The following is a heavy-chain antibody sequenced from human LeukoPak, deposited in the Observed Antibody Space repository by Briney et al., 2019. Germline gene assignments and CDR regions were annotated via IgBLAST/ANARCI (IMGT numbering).Heavy chain of an antibody. Sequence: GRSLRLSCAASGFMFSSFAMNWVRQAPGKGLEWVSYISASGTTIYYADSVKGRFTISRDNAKNSLYLQMDSLRDDDTAVYSCARGGLGSWTFDSWGQGTLVTVSS. V-gene: IGHV3-48*02. CDR1: GFMFSSFA. J-gene: IGHJ4*02. D-gene: IGHD3-10*01. CDR2: ISASGTTI. CDR3: ARGGLGSWTFDS.